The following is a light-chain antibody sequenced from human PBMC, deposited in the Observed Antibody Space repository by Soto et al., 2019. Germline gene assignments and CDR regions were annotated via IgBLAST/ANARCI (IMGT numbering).Light chain of an antibody. CDR3: ASYTTSSTYV. CDR2: DVS. V-gene: IGLV2-14*03. J-gene: IGLJ1*01. Sequence: QSVLTQPASLSGSPGQSIALSCPGNSKDVGAFNYVSWYQQHPGKAPKFMIFDVSSRPSGVSDRFSGSKSGNTASLTISGLQTEDEADYYCASYTTSSTYVFGTGTKVTVL. CDR1: SKDVGAFNY.